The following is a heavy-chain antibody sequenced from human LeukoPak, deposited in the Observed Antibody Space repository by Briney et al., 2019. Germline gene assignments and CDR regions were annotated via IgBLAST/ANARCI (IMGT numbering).Heavy chain of an antibody. CDR2: IYHSGST. J-gene: IGHJ4*02. CDR1: GYSISSGYY. D-gene: IGHD5-18*01. Sequence: SETLSLTCAVSGYSISSGYYWGWIRQPPGKGLECIGSIYHSGSTYYNPSLKSRVTISVDTSKNQFSLKLSSVTAADTAVYYCARGFGYSYGKRTFDYWGQGTLVTVSS. CDR3: ARGFGYSYGKRTFDY. V-gene: IGHV4-38-2*01.